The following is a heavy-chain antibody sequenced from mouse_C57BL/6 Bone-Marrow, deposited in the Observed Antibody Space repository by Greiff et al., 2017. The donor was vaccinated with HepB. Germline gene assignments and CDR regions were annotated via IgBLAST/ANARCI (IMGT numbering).Heavy chain of an antibody. Sequence: EVKLQESGGDLVKPGGSLKLSCAASGFTFSSYGMSWVRQTPDKRLEWVATISSGGSYTYYPDSVKGRFTISRDNAKNTLYLQMSSLKSEDTAMYYCARHDLNYYGSSFDYWGQGTTLTVSS. CDR2: ISSGGSYT. V-gene: IGHV5-6*01. J-gene: IGHJ2*01. D-gene: IGHD1-1*01. CDR3: ARHDLNYYGSSFDY. CDR1: GFTFSSYG.